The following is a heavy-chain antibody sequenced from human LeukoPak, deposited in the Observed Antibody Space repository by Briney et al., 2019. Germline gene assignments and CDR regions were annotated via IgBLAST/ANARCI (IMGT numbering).Heavy chain of an antibody. CDR2: IKQDGSEK. Sequence: GGSLRLSCAASGFTFSSYWMTWVRQAPGKGLEWVVNIKQDGSEKYYVDSVKGRLTISRDNAKNSLSLQMNSLRAEDTAVYYCARRDHGDYGEEYWGQGTLVTVSS. D-gene: IGHD4-17*01. V-gene: IGHV3-7*01. CDR3: ARRDHGDYGEEY. J-gene: IGHJ4*02. CDR1: GFTFSSYW.